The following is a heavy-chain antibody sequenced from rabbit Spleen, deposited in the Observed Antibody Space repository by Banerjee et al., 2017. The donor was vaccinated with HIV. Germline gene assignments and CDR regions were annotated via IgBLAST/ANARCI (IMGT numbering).Heavy chain of an antibody. J-gene: IGHJ6*01. CDR1: GFDFSSSYW. CDR3: ARDLTGIIGWNFYL. D-gene: IGHD1-1*01. Sequence: QEQLVESGGGLVQPGGSLKLSCKASGFDFSSSYWICWVRQAPGKGLEWIACIYPDYGYTWYASWAKGRFTFSRTSSTTVTLQMTSLTAADTAAYFCARDLTGIIGWNFYLWGPGTLVTVS. V-gene: IGHV1S45*01. CDR2: IYPDYGYT.